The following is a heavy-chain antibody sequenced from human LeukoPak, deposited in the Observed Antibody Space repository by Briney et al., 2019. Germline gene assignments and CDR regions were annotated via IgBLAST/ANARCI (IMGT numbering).Heavy chain of an antibody. CDR3: ARGPDCSGGSCYSWFDP. D-gene: IGHD2-15*01. Sequence: SSETLSLTCTVSGGSIGSNSYFWGWIRQPPGKGLEWIGSAFYSGSTYYNPSLKSRVTISVDTSKNQFSLKLSSVTAADKAVYYCARGPDCSGGSCYSWFDPWGQGTLVTVSS. CDR2: AFYSGST. CDR1: GGSIGSNSYF. V-gene: IGHV4-39*07. J-gene: IGHJ5*02.